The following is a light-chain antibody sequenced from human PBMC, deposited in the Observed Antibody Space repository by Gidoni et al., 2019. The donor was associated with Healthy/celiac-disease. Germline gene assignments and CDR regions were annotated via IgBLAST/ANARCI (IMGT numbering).Light chain of an antibody. CDR2: QDS. V-gene: IGLV3-1*01. J-gene: IGLJ3*02. CDR1: KLVDKY. Sequence: SSVLTQPPSVSVSPGQTASITCSGDKLVDKYACWYQQKPGQSPVLVIYQDSKRPSGIPERFSGSNSGNTATLTISGTQAMDEADYYCQAWDSSTNWVFGGGTKLTVL. CDR3: QAWDSSTNWV.